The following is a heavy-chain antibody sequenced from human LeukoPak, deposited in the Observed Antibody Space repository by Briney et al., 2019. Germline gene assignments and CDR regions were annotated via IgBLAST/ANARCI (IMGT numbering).Heavy chain of an antibody. CDR2: IYYSGST. CDR3: ARVWELSDAFDI. D-gene: IGHD1-26*01. CDR1: GYSISSSYY. Sequence: SETLSLTCTVSGYSISSSYYWGWIRQPPGKGLEWIGSIYYSGSTPYNPSLKSRVTISVDTSKNQFSLKLSSVTAADAAVYYCARVWELSDAFDIWGQGTMVTVSS. J-gene: IGHJ3*02. V-gene: IGHV4-38-2*02.